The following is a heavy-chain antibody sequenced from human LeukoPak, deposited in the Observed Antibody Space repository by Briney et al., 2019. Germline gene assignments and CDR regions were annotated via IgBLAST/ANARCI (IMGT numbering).Heavy chain of an antibody. CDR1: GFTFSSYE. CDR2: IRYDGSNK. J-gene: IGHJ2*01. CDR3: ARDKSSSWYDHWYFDL. D-gene: IGHD6-13*01. Sequence: GGSLRLSCAASGFTFSSYEMNWVRQAPGKGLEWVAFIRYDGSNKYYADSVKGRFTISRDNSKNTLYLQMNSLRAEDTAVYYCARDKSSSWYDHWYFDLWGRGTLVTVSS. V-gene: IGHV3-30*02.